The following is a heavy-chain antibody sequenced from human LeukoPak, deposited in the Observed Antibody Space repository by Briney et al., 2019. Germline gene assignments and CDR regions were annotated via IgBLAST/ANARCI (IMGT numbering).Heavy chain of an antibody. V-gene: IGHV4-59*08. CDR1: GGSITSYH. J-gene: IGHJ4*02. CDR2: IYHSGST. CDR3: ARPLDPYCGGDCCGY. Sequence: SETLSLTCTVSGGSITSYHWSWIRQPPGKGLEWIGYIYHSGSTNYNPSLKSRVTISVDTSKNQFSLKLSSVTAADTAVYYCARPLDPYCGGDCCGYWGQGTLVTVSS. D-gene: IGHD2-21*01.